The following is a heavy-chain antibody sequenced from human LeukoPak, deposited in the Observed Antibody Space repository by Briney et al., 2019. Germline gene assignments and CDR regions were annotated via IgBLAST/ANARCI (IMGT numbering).Heavy chain of an antibody. CDR2: MNPNSGNT. J-gene: IGHJ5*02. Sequence: ASVKVSCKASGYTFTSYDINWVRQATGQGLEWMGWMNPNSGNTGYAQKFQGRVTITRNTSISTAYMELSSLRSEDTAVYYCARGSGYYGSGSYYAWFDPWGQGTLVTVSS. CDR3: ARGSGYYGSGSYYAWFDP. CDR1: GYTFTSYD. D-gene: IGHD3-10*01. V-gene: IGHV1-8*03.